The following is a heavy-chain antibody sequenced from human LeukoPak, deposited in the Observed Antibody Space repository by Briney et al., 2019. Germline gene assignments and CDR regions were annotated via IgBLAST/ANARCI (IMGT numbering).Heavy chain of an antibody. J-gene: IGHJ4*02. Sequence: GGSLRLSCAASGFTVSSNYMSWVRQAPGKGLEWVSVIYSGGSTYYADSVKGRFTISRDNSKNTLYLQMNSLRAEDTAVYYCARGAAGTRRGNFDYWGKGTLVTVSS. CDR2: IYSGGST. CDR3: ARGAAGTRRGNFDY. V-gene: IGHV3-53*01. D-gene: IGHD6-13*01. CDR1: GFTVSSNY.